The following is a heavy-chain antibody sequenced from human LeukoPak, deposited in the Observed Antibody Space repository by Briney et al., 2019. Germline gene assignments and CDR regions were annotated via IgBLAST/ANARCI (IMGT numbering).Heavy chain of an antibody. CDR1: GYTFTGYY. CDR2: INPNSGGT. V-gene: IGHV1-2*02. CDR3: ARGYYDSSGYIHY. Sequence: ASVKVSCKASGYTFTGYYMHWVRQAPGKGLEWMGWINPNSGGTNYAQKFRGRVTMTRDTSISTAYMELSRLRSDDTAVYYCARGYYDSSGYIHYWGQGTLVTVSS. D-gene: IGHD3-22*01. J-gene: IGHJ4*02.